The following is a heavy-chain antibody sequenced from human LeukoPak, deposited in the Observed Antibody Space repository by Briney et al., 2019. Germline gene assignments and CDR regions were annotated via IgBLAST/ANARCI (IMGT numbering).Heavy chain of an antibody. D-gene: IGHD2-2*01. CDR1: GYTFTGYY. J-gene: IGHJ5*02. Sequence: ASVKVSCKASGYTFTGYYMHWVRQAPGQGLEWMGWINPNSGGTNYAQKFQGRVTMTRDTSISTAYMELSRLRSDDTAVYYCARVRRYQPNVSQRSSHNWFDPWGQGTLVTVSS. CDR3: ARVRRYQPNVSQRSSHNWFDP. V-gene: IGHV1-2*02. CDR2: INPNSGGT.